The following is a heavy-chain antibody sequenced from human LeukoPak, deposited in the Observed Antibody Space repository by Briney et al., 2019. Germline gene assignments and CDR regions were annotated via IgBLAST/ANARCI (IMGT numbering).Heavy chain of an antibody. CDR3: ARGPGLYSSSWYNWFDP. V-gene: IGHV4-39*07. J-gene: IGHJ5*02. CDR1: GGSISSSSYY. CDR2: INHSGST. D-gene: IGHD6-13*01. Sequence: PSETLSLTCTVSGGSISSSSYYWGWIRQPPGKGLEWIGEINHSGSTNYNPSLKSRVTISVDTSKNQFSLKLSSVTAADTAVYYCARGPGLYSSSWYNWFDPWGQGTLVTVSS.